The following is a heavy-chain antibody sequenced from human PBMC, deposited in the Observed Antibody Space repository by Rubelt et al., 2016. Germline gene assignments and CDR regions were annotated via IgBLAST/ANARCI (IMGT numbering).Heavy chain of an antibody. CDR2: IYYSGST. Sequence: QVQLQESGPGLVKPSQTLSLTCTVSGGSISSGGYYWSWIRQHPGKGLEWIGYIYYSGSTYYNPSLKGRVTISVDTSKNQFSLKLSSVTAADTAVYYCARGVYSYGYPAGAFDIWGQGTMVTVSS. J-gene: IGHJ3*02. CDR3: ARGVYSYGYPAGAFDI. V-gene: IGHV4-31*03. D-gene: IGHD5-18*01. CDR1: GGSISSGGYY.